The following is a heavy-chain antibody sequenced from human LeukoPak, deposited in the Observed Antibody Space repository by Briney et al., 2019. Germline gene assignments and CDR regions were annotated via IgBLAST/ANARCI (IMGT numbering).Heavy chain of an antibody. V-gene: IGHV4-4*07. Sequence: SETLSLTCTVSGGSISNYYWSWIRQPAGKGLEWIGRIFAGRNTDHNPSLKSRVTMSLDPSKNQFSLRLTSVTAADTAVYYCAREHKDYDGDGYYYGYWGQGTLVTVSS. J-gene: IGHJ4*02. CDR3: AREHKDYDGDGYYYGY. D-gene: IGHD2-21*02. CDR2: IFAGRNT. CDR1: GGSISNYY.